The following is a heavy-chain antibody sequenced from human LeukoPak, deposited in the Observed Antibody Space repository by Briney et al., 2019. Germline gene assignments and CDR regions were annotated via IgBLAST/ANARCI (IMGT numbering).Heavy chain of an antibody. CDR2: VHYSGST. CDR3: ARHGYCSSTSCYPDY. J-gene: IGHJ4*02. Sequence: SETLSLTCTVSGDSISRGLLYWGWIRQPPGKGLEWIRIVHYSGSTDSNPSLKSRVTISLDTSRNQFSLNLRFVTAADTAVYYCARHGYCSSTSCYPDYWGQGTLVTVSS. V-gene: IGHV4-39*01. D-gene: IGHD2-2*03. CDR1: GDSISRGLLY.